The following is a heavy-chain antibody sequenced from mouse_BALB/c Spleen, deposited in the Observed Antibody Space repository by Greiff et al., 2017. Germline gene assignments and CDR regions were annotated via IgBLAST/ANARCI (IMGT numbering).Heavy chain of an antibody. V-gene: IGHV2-9*02. CDR3: AREGGLRSYFAMDY. CDR2: IWAGGST. CDR1: GFSLTSYG. J-gene: IGHJ4*01. D-gene: IGHD3-1*01. Sequence: VQLQQSGPGLVAPSQSLSITCTVSGFSLTSYGVHWVRQPPGKGLEWLGVIWAGGSTNYNSALMSRLSISKDNSKSQVFLKMNSLQTDDTAMYYCAREGGLRSYFAMDYWGQGTSVTVPS.